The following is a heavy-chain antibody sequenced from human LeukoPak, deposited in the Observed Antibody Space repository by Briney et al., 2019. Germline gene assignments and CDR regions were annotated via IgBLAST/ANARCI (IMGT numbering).Heavy chain of an antibody. CDR1: GGTFSSYA. CDR2: IIPIFGTA. V-gene: IGHV1-69*05. J-gene: IGHJ6*02. Sequence: ASVKVSCKASGGTFSSYAISWVRQAPGQGLEWMGGIIPIFGTANYAQKFQGRVTITTDESTSTAYMELSSLRSEDTAVYYCARGYNWNDGDYYGMDVWGQGTTVTVSS. D-gene: IGHD1-1*01. CDR3: ARGYNWNDGDYYGMDV.